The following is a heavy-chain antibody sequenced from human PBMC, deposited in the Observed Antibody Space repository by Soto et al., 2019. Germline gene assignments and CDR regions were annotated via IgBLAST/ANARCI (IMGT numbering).Heavy chain of an antibody. CDR1: GGSISYY. Sequence: SETLSLTCTVSGGSISYYWSWIRQPAGKGLEWIGRIYTSGSTNYNPSHKSRVTMSIDTSKNQFSLKLTSVTAADTAVYFCARGIVDFWSGRHYFDYWGQGTLVTVSS. D-gene: IGHD3-3*01. CDR2: IYTSGST. J-gene: IGHJ4*02. CDR3: ARGIVDFWSGRHYFDY. V-gene: IGHV4-4*07.